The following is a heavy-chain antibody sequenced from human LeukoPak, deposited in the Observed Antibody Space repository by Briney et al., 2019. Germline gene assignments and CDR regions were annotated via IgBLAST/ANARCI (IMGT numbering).Heavy chain of an antibody. J-gene: IGHJ4*02. CDR2: ISSSSSYI. D-gene: IGHD2-2*01. Sequence: GGSLRLSCAASGFTFSSYSMNWVRQAPGKGLEWVSSISSSSSYIYYADSVKGRFTITRDNAKNSLYLQMNSLRADDTAVYYCARGVMPPFDSWGQGTLGSVSS. CDR1: GFTFSSYS. V-gene: IGHV3-21*01. CDR3: ARGVMPPFDS.